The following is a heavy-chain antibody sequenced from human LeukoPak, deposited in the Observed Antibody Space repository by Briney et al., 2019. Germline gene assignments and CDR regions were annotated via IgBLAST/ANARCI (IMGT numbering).Heavy chain of an antibody. CDR3: ARTALQLLYYYYGMDV. CDR2: ISAYNGNT. Sequence: ASVKVSCKASGYTFTSYGISWVRQAPGQGLEWMGWISAYNGNTDYAQKLQGRVTMTTDTSTSTAYMELRSLRSDDTAVYYCARTALQLLYYYYGMDVWGQGTTVTVSS. D-gene: IGHD5-24*01. J-gene: IGHJ6*02. V-gene: IGHV1-18*01. CDR1: GYTFTSYG.